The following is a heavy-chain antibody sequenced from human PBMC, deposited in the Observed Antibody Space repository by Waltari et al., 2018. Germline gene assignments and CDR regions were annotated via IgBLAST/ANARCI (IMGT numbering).Heavy chain of an antibody. CDR1: GFTFSSYW. V-gene: IGHV3-7*01. CDR3: ARSQFGMVQGVISY. CDR2: IKQDGSEK. D-gene: IGHD3-10*01. Sequence: EVQLVESGGGLVQPGGSLRLSCAASGFTFSSYWMSWVRQAPGKGLEWVANIKQDGSEKYYVDSVKGRFTISRDNAKNSLYLQMNSLRAEDTAVYYCARSQFGMVQGVISYWGQGTLVTVSS. J-gene: IGHJ4*02.